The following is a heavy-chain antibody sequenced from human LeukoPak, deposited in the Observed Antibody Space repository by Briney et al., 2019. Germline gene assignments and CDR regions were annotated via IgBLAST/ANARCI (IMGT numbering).Heavy chain of an antibody. V-gene: IGHV3-48*04. CDR2: ISSSSNTI. J-gene: IGHJ4*02. D-gene: IGHD6-13*01. CDR1: GFTFSSYR. Sequence: PGGSLRLSCAASGFTFSSYRMNWVRQAPGKGLEWVSYISSSSNTIYYADSVKGRFTISRDNAKNSLYLQVNNLRAEDTAVYYCARESGYSSSWYGSWWDYWGQGTLVTVSS. CDR3: ARESGYSSSWYGSWWDY.